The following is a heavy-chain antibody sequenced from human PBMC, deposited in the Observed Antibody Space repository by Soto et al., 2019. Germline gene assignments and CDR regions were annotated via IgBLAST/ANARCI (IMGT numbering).Heavy chain of an antibody. D-gene: IGHD3-10*01. Sequence: ASVKVSCKASGYTFTSYDINWVRQATGQGLEWMGWMNPNSGNTGYAQKFQGRVTMTRNTSISTAYMELSSLRSEDTAVYYGARGLYYYGSGSPDAFDIWGQGTMVTVSS. V-gene: IGHV1-8*01. CDR2: MNPNSGNT. CDR3: ARGLYYYGSGSPDAFDI. J-gene: IGHJ3*02. CDR1: GYTFTSYD.